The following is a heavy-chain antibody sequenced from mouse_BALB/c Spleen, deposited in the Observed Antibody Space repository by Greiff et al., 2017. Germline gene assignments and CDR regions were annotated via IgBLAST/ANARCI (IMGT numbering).Heavy chain of an antibody. V-gene: IGHV5-9-4*01. Sequence: EVQVVESGGGLVKPGGSLKLSCAASGFTFSSYAMSWVRQSPEKRLEWVAEISSGGSYTYYPDTVTGRFTISRDNAKNTLYLEMSSLRSEDTAMYYCARDLREEAWFAYWGQGTLVTVSA. CDR3: ARDLREEAWFAY. J-gene: IGHJ3*01. CDR1: GFTFSSYA. CDR2: ISSGGSYT.